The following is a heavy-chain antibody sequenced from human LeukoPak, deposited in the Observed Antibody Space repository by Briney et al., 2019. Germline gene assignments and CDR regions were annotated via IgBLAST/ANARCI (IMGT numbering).Heavy chain of an antibody. J-gene: IGHJ5*02. CDR1: GGSISSYY. Sequence: SETPSLTCTVSGGSISSYYWSWIRQPPGKGLEWIGYIYYSGSTNYNPSLKSRVTISADTSKNQFSLKLSSVTAADTAVYYCARLSDYDILTGFVSWFDPWGQGTLVTVSS. CDR2: IYYSGST. V-gene: IGHV4-59*08. D-gene: IGHD3-9*01. CDR3: ARLSDYDILTGFVSWFDP.